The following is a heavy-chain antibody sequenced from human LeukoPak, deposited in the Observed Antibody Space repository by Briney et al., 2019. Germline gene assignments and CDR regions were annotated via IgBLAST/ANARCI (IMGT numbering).Heavy chain of an antibody. J-gene: IGHJ4*02. CDR3: ARSEYQLLFPFDS. Sequence: GASVTVSCKASVYTFTGYYMHWVRQAPGQGLEWMGWINPNSGGTNYAQKFQGRVTMTRDTSISTVYMELSRLRSDDTAVYYCARSEYQLLFPFDSWGQGTLVTVSS. CDR2: INPNSGGT. D-gene: IGHD2-2*01. V-gene: IGHV1-2*02. CDR1: VYTFTGYY.